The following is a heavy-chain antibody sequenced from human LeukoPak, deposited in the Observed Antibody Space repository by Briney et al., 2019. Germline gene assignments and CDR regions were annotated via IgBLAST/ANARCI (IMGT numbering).Heavy chain of an antibody. CDR2: ISSSGGGT. D-gene: IGHD5-24*01. Sequence: PGGSLRLSCAASGFTFSSYAMSWVRQAPGKGLEWVSTISSSGGGTYYADSVKGRFTISRDNSKNTLYLQVNILRAEDTAVYFCAKFRETHPWPDLDSWGQGTLVTVSS. CDR3: AKFRETHPWPDLDS. V-gene: IGHV3-23*01. J-gene: IGHJ4*02. CDR1: GFTFSSYA.